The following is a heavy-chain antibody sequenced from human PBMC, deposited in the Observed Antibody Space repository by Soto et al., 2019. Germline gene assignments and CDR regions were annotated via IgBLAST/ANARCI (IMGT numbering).Heavy chain of an antibody. V-gene: IGHV3-23*01. CDR1: GFTFSSYA. CDR3: AKGVAVVAATLGY. J-gene: IGHJ4*02. CDR2: ISGSGGTT. Sequence: GGSLRLSCAASGFTFSSYAMSWVRQAPGKGLEWVSAISGSGGTTYYADSVKGRFSISRDNSKSTLYLQMNSLRAEATAVYYCAKGVAVVAATLGYWGQGTLVTVSS. D-gene: IGHD3-22*01.